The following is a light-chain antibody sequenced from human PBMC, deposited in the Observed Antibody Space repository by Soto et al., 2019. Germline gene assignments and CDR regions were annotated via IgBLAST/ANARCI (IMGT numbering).Light chain of an antibody. J-gene: IGKJ1*01. CDR1: QSVSSSY. CDR2: GAS. CDR3: QQYNSYWT. V-gene: IGKV3-20*01. Sequence: EIVLTQSPGTLSLSPGERATLSCRASQSVSSSYLAWYQQKPGQAPRLLIYGASSRATGIPDRFSGSGSGTDFTLTISRLEPEDFAVYYCQQYNSYWTFGQGTKV.